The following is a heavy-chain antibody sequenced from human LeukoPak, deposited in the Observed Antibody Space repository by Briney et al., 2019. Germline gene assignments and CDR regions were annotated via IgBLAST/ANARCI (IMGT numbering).Heavy chain of an antibody. J-gene: IGHJ4*02. D-gene: IGHD3-16*01. CDR1: GFTFSRYS. V-gene: IGHV3-74*01. Sequence: GGSLRLSCAASGFTFSRYSMHWVRQAPGKGLVWVSLVNSDGSGTDYADSVKGRFTISRDNAKNTLYLQMNSLRVEDTAVYYCVCLGLGGLSLDWGQGTLVTVSS. CDR3: VCLGLGGLSLD. CDR2: VNSDGSGT.